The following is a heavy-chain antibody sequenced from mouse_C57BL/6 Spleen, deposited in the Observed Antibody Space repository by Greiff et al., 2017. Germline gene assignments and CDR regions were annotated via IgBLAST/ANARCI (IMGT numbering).Heavy chain of an antibody. J-gene: IGHJ1*03. D-gene: IGHD1-1*01. Sequence: EVKLMESGPELVKPGASVKISCKASGYSFTDYNMNWVKQSNGKSLEWIGVINPNYGTTSYNQKFKGKATLTVDQSSSTAYMQLNSLTSEDSAVYYCARSLITTVAYWYFDVWGTGTTVTVSS. CDR2: INPNYGTT. V-gene: IGHV1-39*01. CDR1: GYSFTDYN. CDR3: ARSLITTVAYWYFDV.